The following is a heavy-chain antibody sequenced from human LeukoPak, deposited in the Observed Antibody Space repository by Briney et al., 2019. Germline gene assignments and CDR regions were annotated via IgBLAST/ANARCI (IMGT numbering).Heavy chain of an antibody. Sequence: GGSLRLSCAASGFTFSSYAMIWVRQAPGKGLEWVSSISGTGYSTYYADSVKGRFTMSRDNSKNTLYLQMNSLRAEGTAVYYCAKAYSNYANYYYGMDVWGQGTTVTVSS. CDR2: ISGTGYST. J-gene: IGHJ6*02. D-gene: IGHD4-11*01. CDR1: GFTFSSYA. CDR3: AKAYSNYANYYYGMDV. V-gene: IGHV3-23*01.